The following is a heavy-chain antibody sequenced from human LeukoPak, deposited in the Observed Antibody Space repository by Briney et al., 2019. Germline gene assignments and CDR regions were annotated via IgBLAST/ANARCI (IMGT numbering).Heavy chain of an antibody. CDR2: MSPNSGDT. Sequence: GASVKVSCKASGYTFTSYYMHWVRQAPGQGLEWLGWMSPNSGDTGYAQKFQGRVTMTSDSSISTAYMELSSLRSEDTAIYYCVRTPPNWGFDYWGQETLVTVSS. CDR1: GYTFTSYY. CDR3: VRTPPNWGFDY. D-gene: IGHD7-27*01. V-gene: IGHV1-8*02. J-gene: IGHJ4*02.